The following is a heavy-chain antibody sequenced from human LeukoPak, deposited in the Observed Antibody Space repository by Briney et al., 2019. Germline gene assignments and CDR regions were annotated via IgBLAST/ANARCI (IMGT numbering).Heavy chain of an antibody. CDR3: ARHSAIVVLAYMDV. CDR1: GFSFSDYH. CDR2: ISSRSRYI. D-gene: IGHD2-15*01. J-gene: IGHJ6*03. Sequence: GGSLRLSCAASGFSFSDYHMNWVRQAPGKGLEWVSSISSRSRYIYYADSVKGRFTTSRDNTKNSLYLQMNNLRAEDTGVYYCARHSAIVVLAYMDVWGKGTTVTVSS. V-gene: IGHV3-21*01.